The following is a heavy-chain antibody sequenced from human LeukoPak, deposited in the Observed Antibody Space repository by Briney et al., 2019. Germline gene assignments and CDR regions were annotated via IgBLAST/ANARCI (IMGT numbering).Heavy chain of an antibody. CDR3: AREVSLGVSRYYFYY. CDR2: ISYVGSNK. CDR1: GFTFSSYA. J-gene: IGHJ4*02. D-gene: IGHD3-10*01. V-gene: IGHV3-30*01. Sequence: GGSLRLSCAASGFTFSSYAMHWVRQAPGKGLEWVAVISYVGSNKYYADSVKGRFTISRDNSKNTLYLQMNSLIAEDTAVYYCAREVSLGVSRYYFYYWGQGTLVTVSS.